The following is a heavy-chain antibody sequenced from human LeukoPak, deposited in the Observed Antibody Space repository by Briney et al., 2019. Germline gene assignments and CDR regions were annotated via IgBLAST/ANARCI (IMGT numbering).Heavy chain of an antibody. CDR2: ITPYSVNT. J-gene: IGHJ3*02. CDR3: ARAIYGSGSYDAFDI. Sequence: GASVKVSCKASGYTFTSYDINWVRQATGQGLEGMGWITPYSVNTVYAQKFQGRVTMTSTTSITTAYMELSSLRSEDTAVYYCARAIYGSGSYDAFDIWGQGTMVTVSS. CDR1: GYTFTSYD. D-gene: IGHD3-10*01. V-gene: IGHV1-8*01.